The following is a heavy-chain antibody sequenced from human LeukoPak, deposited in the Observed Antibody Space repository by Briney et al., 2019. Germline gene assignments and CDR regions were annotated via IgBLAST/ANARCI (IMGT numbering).Heavy chain of an antibody. V-gene: IGHV3-30*02. Sequence: PGGSLRLSCAASGFTFSSYGMHWVRQAPGKGLEWVAFIRNDGTTKYYAGSLKGRFTISRDNSKNTLYLQMNSLRAEDTAVYYCAKDEIFGSSWTFDYWGQGTLVTVSS. D-gene: IGHD6-13*01. CDR1: GFTFSSYG. CDR2: IRNDGTTK. CDR3: AKDEIFGSSWTFDY. J-gene: IGHJ4*02.